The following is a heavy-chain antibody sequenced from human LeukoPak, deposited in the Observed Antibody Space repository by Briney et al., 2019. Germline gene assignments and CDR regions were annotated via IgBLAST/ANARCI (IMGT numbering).Heavy chain of an antibody. V-gene: IGHV3-74*01. D-gene: IGHD2-2*02. Sequence: PGGSLRLSCAASGFTFSSYWMHWVRQAPGKGLVWVSRINTDGSSTSYADSVKGRFTISRDNAKNTLYLQMNSLRAEDTAVYYCARGGIVVVPAAIQKNDYWGQGTLVTVPS. J-gene: IGHJ4*02. CDR2: INTDGSST. CDR3: ARGGIVVVPAAIQKNDY. CDR1: GFTFSSYW.